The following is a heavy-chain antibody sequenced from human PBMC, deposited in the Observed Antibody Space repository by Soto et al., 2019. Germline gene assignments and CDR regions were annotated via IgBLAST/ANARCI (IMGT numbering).Heavy chain of an antibody. V-gene: IGHV3-30*18. CDR2: ISYDGGNK. D-gene: IGHD2-21*02. CDR1: GFTFSSYG. CDR3: AKAMVVVTAISGGGGFDK. J-gene: IGHJ3*02. Sequence: PVGSLRLSCAASGFTFSSYGMHWVRQAPGKGLEWVAVISYDGGNKYCADSVKGRFTISRDNSKNTLYLQMNSLRAEDTAVYYCAKAMVVVTAISGGGGFDKWGQGTLVTVSS.